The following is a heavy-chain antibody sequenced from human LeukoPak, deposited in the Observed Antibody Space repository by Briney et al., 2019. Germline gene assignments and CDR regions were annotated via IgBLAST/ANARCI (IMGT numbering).Heavy chain of an antibody. CDR2: IIPIFGTA. V-gene: IGHV1-69*05. CDR1: GGTFSSYA. D-gene: IGHD5-24*01. CDR3: ARGVGMATTNFDY. J-gene: IGHJ4*02. Sequence: ASVKVSCKASGGTFSSYAISWVRQAPGQGLEWMGGIIPIFGTANYAQKFQGRVTITTDGSTSTAYMELSSLRSEDTAVYYCARGVGMATTNFDYWGQGTLSPSPQ.